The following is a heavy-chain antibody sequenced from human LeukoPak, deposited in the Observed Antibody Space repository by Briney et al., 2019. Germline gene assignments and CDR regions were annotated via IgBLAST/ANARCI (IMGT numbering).Heavy chain of an antibody. CDR1: GFIFSDYW. V-gene: IGHV3-74*01. CDR2: INTDGGFT. D-gene: IGHD1-26*01. J-gene: IGHJ4*02. Sequence: SGGSLRLSCAASGFIFSDYWMHWVRQAPGKGLVWVSRINTDGGFTRYADSVQGRFIISRDTAKNTLSLQMNSLRAEDTAVYYCAREAKVGGALQYWGQGILVTDSS. CDR3: AREAKVGGALQY.